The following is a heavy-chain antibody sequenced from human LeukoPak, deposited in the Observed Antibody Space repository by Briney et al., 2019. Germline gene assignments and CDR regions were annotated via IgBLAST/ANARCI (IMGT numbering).Heavy chain of an antibody. J-gene: IGHJ5*02. V-gene: IGHV3-7*03. Sequence: GGSLRLSCAASGFTFSRYWMTWVRQAPGKGPEWVANIKQDGSEQYYVDSVKGRFTISRDNAKNSLYLQMYSLRAEDTAIYYCARGVVAGPYNWFDPWGQGTLVTVSS. CDR1: GFTFSRYW. CDR2: IKQDGSEQ. CDR3: ARGVVAGPYNWFDP. D-gene: IGHD6-19*01.